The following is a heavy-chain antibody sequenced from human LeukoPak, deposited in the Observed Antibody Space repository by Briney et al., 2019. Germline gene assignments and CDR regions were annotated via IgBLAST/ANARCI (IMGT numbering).Heavy chain of an antibody. D-gene: IGHD2-2*01. CDR1: GYTFTSYG. CDR2: ISAYNGNT. V-gene: IGHV1-18*01. CDR3: ARAGYCSSTSCYFYHDAFDI. Sequence: GASVKVSCKASGYTFTSYGISWVRQAPGQGLEWMGCISAYNGNTNYAQKLQGRVTMTTDTSTSTAYMELSSLRSDDTAVYYCARAGYCSSTSCYFYHDAFDIWGQGTMVTVSS. J-gene: IGHJ3*02.